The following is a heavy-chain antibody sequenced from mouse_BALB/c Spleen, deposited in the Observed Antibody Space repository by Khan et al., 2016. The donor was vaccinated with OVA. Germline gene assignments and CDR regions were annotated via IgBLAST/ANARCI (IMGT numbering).Heavy chain of an antibody. CDR3: ARRDYYAYYWYFDV. CDR1: GYTFTEYT. V-gene: IGHV1-18*01. D-gene: IGHD1-2*01. CDR2: FNPNNGGA. J-gene: IGHJ1*01. Sequence: EVQLQQSGPELVKPGTSVKISCKTSGYTFTEYTIHWVKQSHGKSLEWIGSFNPNNGGAHYNQTSKGKATLNVEKSSSTADMEHRSLTSEDSAVYYCARRDYYAYYWYFDVWGAGTTVTVSS.